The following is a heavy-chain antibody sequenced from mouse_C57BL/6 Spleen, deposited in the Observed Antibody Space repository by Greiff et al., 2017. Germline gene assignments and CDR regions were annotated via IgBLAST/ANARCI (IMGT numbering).Heavy chain of an antibody. D-gene: IGHD2-3*01. Sequence: EVQLMESGGGLVKPGGSLKLSCAASGFTFSSYAMSWVRQTPEKRLEWVATISDGGSYTYYPDNVKGRFTISRDNAKNNLYLQMSHLKSEDTAMYYCARDLSLAYWGQGTLVTVSA. CDR1: GFTFSSYA. CDR3: ARDLSLAY. V-gene: IGHV5-4*01. J-gene: IGHJ3*01. CDR2: ISDGGSYT.